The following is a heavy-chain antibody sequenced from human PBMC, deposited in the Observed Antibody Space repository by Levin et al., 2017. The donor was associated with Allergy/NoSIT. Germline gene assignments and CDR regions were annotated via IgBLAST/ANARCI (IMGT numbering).Heavy chain of an antibody. CDR2: IYHSGST. D-gene: IGHD6-19*01. J-gene: IGHJ5*02. Sequence: SETLSLTCAVSGYSISSGYYWGWIRQPPGKGLEWIGSIYHSGSTYYNPSLKSRVTISVDTSKNQFSLKLSSVTAADTAVYYCARGGGIAVAGTPDNWFDPWGQGTLVTVSS. CDR3: ARGGGIAVAGTPDNWFDP. V-gene: IGHV4-38-2*01. CDR1: GYSISSGYY.